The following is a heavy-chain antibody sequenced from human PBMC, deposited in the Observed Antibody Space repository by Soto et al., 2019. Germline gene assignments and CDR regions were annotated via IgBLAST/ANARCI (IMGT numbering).Heavy chain of an antibody. V-gene: IGHV3-53*01. CDR2: IYSDGST. CDR1: GFTVSNNY. J-gene: IGHJ3*02. D-gene: IGHD1-26*01. Sequence: EVQLVESGGDLIQPGGSLRLSCAASGFTVSNNYMTWVRQAPGKGLEWVSLIYSDGSTYYADSVKGRFTISRDNSKNTLYVQMNSLRAEDTAVYYWARGSWELRAFDIWGQGTMVTVSS. CDR3: ARGSWELRAFDI.